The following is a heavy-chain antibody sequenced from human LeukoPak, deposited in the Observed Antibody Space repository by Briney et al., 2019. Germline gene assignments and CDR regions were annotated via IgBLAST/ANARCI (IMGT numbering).Heavy chain of an antibody. CDR3: ARAGTYCGGDCYTFDY. CDR2: INHSGST. CDR1: GGSFSGYY. D-gene: IGHD2-21*02. Sequence: PSETLSLTCAVYGGSFSGYYWSWIRQPPGKGLEWIGEINHSGSTNYNPSLKSRVTISVDTSKNQFSLKLSSVTAADTAVYYCARAGTYCGGDCYTFDYWGQGTLVTVSS. V-gene: IGHV4-34*01. J-gene: IGHJ4*02.